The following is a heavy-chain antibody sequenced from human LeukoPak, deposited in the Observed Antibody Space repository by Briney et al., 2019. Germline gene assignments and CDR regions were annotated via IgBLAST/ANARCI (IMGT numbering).Heavy chain of an antibody. CDR2: INPNSGGT. D-gene: IGHD3-3*01. V-gene: IGHV1-2*06. J-gene: IGHJ5*02. CDR3: ARVSNYDFWSGGSNWFDP. Sequence: GASVKVSCKASGYTFTGYYMHWVRQAPGQGLEWMGRINPNSGGTNYAQKFQGRVTMTRDTSISTAYMELSRLRSDDTAVYYCARVSNYDFWSGGSNWFDPWGQGTLVTVSS. CDR1: GYTFTGYY.